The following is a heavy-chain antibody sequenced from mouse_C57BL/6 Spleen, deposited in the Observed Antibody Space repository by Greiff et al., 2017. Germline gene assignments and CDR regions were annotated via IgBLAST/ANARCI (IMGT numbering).Heavy chain of an antibody. Sequence: QVHVKQSGAELASPGASVKMSCKASGYTFTSYTMHWVKQRPGQGLEWIGYINPSSGYTKYNQKFKDKATLTADKSSSTAYMQLSSLTSEDSAVYYCARGYYFDYWGQGTTLTVSS. CDR3: ARGYYFDY. J-gene: IGHJ2*01. CDR2: INPSSGYT. V-gene: IGHV1-4*01. CDR1: GYTFTSYT.